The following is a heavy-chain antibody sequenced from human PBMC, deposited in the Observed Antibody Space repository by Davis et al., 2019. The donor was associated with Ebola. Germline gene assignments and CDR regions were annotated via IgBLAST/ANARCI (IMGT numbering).Heavy chain of an antibody. CDR1: GGSISSYY. Sequence: MPSETLSLTCTVSGGSISSYYWSWIRRPPGKGLEWIGYIYYSGSTNYNPSLKSRVTISVDTSKNQFSLKLSSVTAADTAVYYCARNPYDFWSGYYRGDNWFDPWGQGTLVTVSS. V-gene: IGHV4-59*01. J-gene: IGHJ5*02. CDR2: IYYSGST. CDR3: ARNPYDFWSGYYRGDNWFDP. D-gene: IGHD3-3*01.